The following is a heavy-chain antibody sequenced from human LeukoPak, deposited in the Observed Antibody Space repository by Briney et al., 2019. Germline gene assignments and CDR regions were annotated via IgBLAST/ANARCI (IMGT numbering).Heavy chain of an antibody. CDR2: ISAYNGNT. CDR1: GYTFTSYG. Sequence: ASVKVSCKASGYTFTSYGISWVRQAPGQGLEWMGWISAYNGNTNYAQKLQGRVTMTTDTSTSTAYMELRSLRSDDTAVYYCARVPQVTMVRGVIITGRDYYYYYMDVWGKGTTVTVSS. D-gene: IGHD3-10*01. V-gene: IGHV1-18*01. J-gene: IGHJ6*03. CDR3: ARVPQVTMVRGVIITGRDYYYYYMDV.